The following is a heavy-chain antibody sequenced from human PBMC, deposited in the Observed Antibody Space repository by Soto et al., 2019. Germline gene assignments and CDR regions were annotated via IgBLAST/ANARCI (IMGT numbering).Heavy chain of an antibody. CDR3: LPYYDILTGVTRFDY. J-gene: IGHJ4*02. V-gene: IGHV3-7*01. D-gene: IGHD3-9*01. CDR2: IKQDGSEK. CDR1: GFTFSSYA. Sequence: GGSLRLSCAASGFTFSSYAMTWVRQAPGKGLEWVANIKQDGSEKYYVDSVKGRFTISRDNAKNSLYLQMNSLRAEDTAVYYCLPYYDILTGVTRFDYWGQGTLVTVSS.